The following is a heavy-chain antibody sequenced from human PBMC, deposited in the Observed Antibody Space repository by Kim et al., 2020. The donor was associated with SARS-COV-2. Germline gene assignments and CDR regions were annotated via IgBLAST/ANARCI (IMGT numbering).Heavy chain of an antibody. CDR1: EFPLSDSW. D-gene: IGHD3-22*01. CDR2: ISQNGRTT. J-gene: IGHJ4*02. V-gene: IGHV3-74*01. Sequence: GGSLRLSCVASEFPLSDSWMHWVRQAPGKGLVWVSRISQNGRTTNYADSVKGRFTISRDNAKNTVYLQMNSLRVEDTAVYYCARDPYISGDYWGQGNLVTVSS. CDR3: ARDPYISGDY.